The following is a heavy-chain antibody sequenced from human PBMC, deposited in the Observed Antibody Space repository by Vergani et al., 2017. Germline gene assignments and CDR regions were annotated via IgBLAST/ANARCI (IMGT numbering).Heavy chain of an antibody. CDR2: IKQDGSEK. V-gene: IGHV3-7*01. D-gene: IGHD6-13*01. CDR3: ASGYSSSWPHYYYYGMDV. J-gene: IGHJ6*02. CDR1: GFTFSSYW. Sequence: EVQLVESGGGLVQPGGSLRLSCAASGFTFSSYWMSWVLQAPGKGLEWVANIKQDGSEKYYVDSVKGRFTISRDNAKNSLYLQMNSLRAEETAVYYCASGYSSSWPHYYYYGMDVWGQGTTVTVSS.